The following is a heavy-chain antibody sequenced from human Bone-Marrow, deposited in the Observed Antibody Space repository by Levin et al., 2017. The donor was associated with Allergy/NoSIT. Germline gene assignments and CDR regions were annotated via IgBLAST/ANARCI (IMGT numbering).Heavy chain of an antibody. Sequence: QAGGSLRLSCAASGFTFSSYWMHWVRQAPGKGLVWVSRINSDGSSTSYADSVKGRFTISRDNAKNTLYLQMNSLRAEDTAVYYCARDDRHEGMVSPTELLSSGKVWGKGTTVTVSS. CDR2: INSDGSST. CDR3: ARDDRHEGMVSPTELLSSGKV. CDR1: GFTFSSYW. D-gene: IGHD3-10*01. V-gene: IGHV3-74*01. J-gene: IGHJ6*04.